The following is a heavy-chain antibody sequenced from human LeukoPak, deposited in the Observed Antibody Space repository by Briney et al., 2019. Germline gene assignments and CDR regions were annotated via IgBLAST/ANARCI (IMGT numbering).Heavy chain of an antibody. Sequence: SVKVSCKASGGTFSSYAISWVRQAPGQGLEWMGGIIPIFGTANYAQKFQGRVTITTDESTSTAYMELSSLRSEDTAVYYCAREGTPYSSGWYCDYWGQGTLVTVSS. V-gene: IGHV1-69*05. D-gene: IGHD6-19*01. J-gene: IGHJ4*02. CDR1: GGTFSSYA. CDR3: AREGTPYSSGWYCDY. CDR2: IIPIFGTA.